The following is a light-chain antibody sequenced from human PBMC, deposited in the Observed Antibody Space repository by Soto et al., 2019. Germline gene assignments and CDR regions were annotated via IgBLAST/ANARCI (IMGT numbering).Light chain of an antibody. CDR2: GTS. Sequence: EIVLTQSPGTLSLSPGERATLSCRASQSVSSSHLAWYQHKPGQAPRLLIYGTSSRATGIPDRFSGSGSGTDFTLTISSLEPEDFAVYFCQHRAGWPPALTFGGGTKVDIK. CDR3: QHRAGWPPALT. J-gene: IGKJ4*01. CDR1: QSVSSSH. V-gene: IGKV3-20*01.